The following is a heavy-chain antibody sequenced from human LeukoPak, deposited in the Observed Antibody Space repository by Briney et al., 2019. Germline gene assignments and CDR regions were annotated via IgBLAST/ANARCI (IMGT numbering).Heavy chain of an antibody. V-gene: IGHV3-30*07. CDR2: ISYDGSNK. J-gene: IGHJ3*02. Sequence: WVAVISYDGSNKYYADSVKGRFTISRDNSKNTLYLQMNSLKTEDTAVYYCTTRAAPGAFDIWGQGTMVTVSS. CDR3: TTRAAPGAFDI. D-gene: IGHD6-13*01.